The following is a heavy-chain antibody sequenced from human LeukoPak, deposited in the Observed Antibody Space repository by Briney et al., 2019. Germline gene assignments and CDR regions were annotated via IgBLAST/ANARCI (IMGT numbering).Heavy chain of an antibody. V-gene: IGHV1-69*04. Sequence: SVKVSCKASGGTFNTYAITWVRQAPGQGLEWMGRIIPILDAADSAQKFQGSLTISADKSTSTVYMELSSLRSEDTDIYYCARFPVRGYTYGSVIHHMDVWGQGTTVTVSS. CDR1: GGTFNTYA. D-gene: IGHD5-18*01. J-gene: IGHJ6*02. CDR3: ARFPVRGYTYGSVIHHMDV. CDR2: IIPILDAA.